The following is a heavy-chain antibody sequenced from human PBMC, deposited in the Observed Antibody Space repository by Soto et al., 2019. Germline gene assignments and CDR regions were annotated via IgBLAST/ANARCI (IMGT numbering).Heavy chain of an antibody. V-gene: IGHV1-46*01. CDR2: INPRGGST. CDR1: GGTFSRHY. Sequence: ESSVKVACNASGGTFSRHYMHWVRQAPGQGLEWMGTINPRGGSTSYAQKFQGRVTMTRDTSTTTVYMELSSLRFEDTDIYYCARHGRLLSVPTARWFDPWGQGTLVTVSS. J-gene: IGHJ5*02. CDR3: ARHGRLLSVPTARWFDP. D-gene: IGHD1-26*01.